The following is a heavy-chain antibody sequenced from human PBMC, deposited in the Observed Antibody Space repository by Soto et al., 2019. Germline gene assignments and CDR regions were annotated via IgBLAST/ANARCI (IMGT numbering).Heavy chain of an antibody. CDR3: AKYTSGWDFDY. CDR2: ITGSGAGT. J-gene: IGHJ4*02. CDR1: GFTFSSYA. D-gene: IGHD6-19*01. V-gene: IGHV3-23*01. Sequence: GSLRLSCAGSGFTFSSYAMSWVRQAPVKGLEWVSSITGSGAGTYYADPVKGRFTISRDNSKNTLYLQMNSLRAEDTAVYFCAKYTSGWDFDYWGQGTLVTVSS.